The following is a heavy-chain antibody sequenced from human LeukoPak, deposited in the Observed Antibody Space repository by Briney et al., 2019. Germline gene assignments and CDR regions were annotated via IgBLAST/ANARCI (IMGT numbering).Heavy chain of an antibody. CDR2: IYYSGST. CDR1: GGSITNFY. J-gene: IGHJ4*02. CDR3: VRVSLSPYSSSWFDY. Sequence: SETLSLTCTVSGGSITNFYWSWLRQPPGRRLEFIGYIYYSGSTNYNPSLKSRVTMSVDTSRNQFSLNLSSVTAAGSAVYYCVRVSLSPYSSSWFDYWGQGTLVTVSS. D-gene: IGHD6-13*01. V-gene: IGHV4-59*01.